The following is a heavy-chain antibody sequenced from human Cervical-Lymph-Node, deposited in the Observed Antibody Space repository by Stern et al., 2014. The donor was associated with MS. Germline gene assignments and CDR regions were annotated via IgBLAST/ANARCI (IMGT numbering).Heavy chain of an antibody. D-gene: IGHD2-8*02. CDR3: AKHACTGAACPFDL. J-gene: IGHJ4*02. Sequence: QVQLQESGPGLVKPSETLSLTCAVSGDSISSYTHYWAWIRQPPGKGLEWIGSVYYSGATYYTRPLKCPFPLSGDTPKNPFSRGLNSVTAADTAVYYCAKHACTGAACPFDLWGQGTLVTVSS. V-gene: IGHV4-39*01. CDR2: VYYSGAT. CDR1: GDSISSYTHY.